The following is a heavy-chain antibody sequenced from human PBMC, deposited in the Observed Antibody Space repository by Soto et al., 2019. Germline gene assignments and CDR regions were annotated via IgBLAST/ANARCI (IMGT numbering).Heavy chain of an antibody. CDR1: GFTFSSYS. D-gene: IGHD3-22*01. CDR3: ARAPDYYDSSGPQNY. Sequence: GGSLRLSCAASGFTFSSYSMNWVRQAPGKGLEWVSYISSSSSTIYYADSVKGRFTISRDNAKNTLYLQMNSLRAEDTAVYYCARAPDYYDSSGPQNYWGQGTLVTVSS. CDR2: ISSSSSTI. V-gene: IGHV3-48*01. J-gene: IGHJ4*02.